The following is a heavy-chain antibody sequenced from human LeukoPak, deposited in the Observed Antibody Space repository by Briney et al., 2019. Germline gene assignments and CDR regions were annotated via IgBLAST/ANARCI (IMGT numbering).Heavy chain of an antibody. CDR1: GGSISSYY. CDR2: IYTSGST. V-gene: IGHV4-4*07. D-gene: IGHD3-3*01. CDR3: ARDRITIFGNWFDP. J-gene: IGHJ5*02. Sequence: SETLSLTCTVSGGSISSYYWGWIRQPAGKGLEWIGRIYTSGSTNYNPSLKSRVTMSVDTSKNQFSLKLSSVTAADTAVYYCARDRITIFGNWFDPWGQGTLVTVSS.